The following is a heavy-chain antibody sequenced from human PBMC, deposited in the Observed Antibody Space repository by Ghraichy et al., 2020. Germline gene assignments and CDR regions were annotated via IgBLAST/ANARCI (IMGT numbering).Heavy chain of an antibody. D-gene: IGHD1-26*01. Sequence: GSLRLSCAVYGGSFSGYYWSWIRQPPGKGLEWIGEINHSGSTNYNPSLKSRVTISVDTSKNQFSLKLSFVTAADTAVYYCASSGSGDDYWGQGTLVTVSS. J-gene: IGHJ4*02. CDR2: INHSGST. CDR3: ASSGSGDDY. CDR1: GGSFSGYY. V-gene: IGHV4-34*01.